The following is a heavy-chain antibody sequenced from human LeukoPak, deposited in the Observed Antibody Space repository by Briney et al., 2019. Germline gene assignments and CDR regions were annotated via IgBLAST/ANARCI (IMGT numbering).Heavy chain of an antibody. CDR3: ARMMTPRLYYDSTGYYYSAFDI. D-gene: IGHD3-22*01. CDR1: GYTFTSYG. CDR2: ISAYNGYT. V-gene: IGHV1-18*01. J-gene: IGHJ3*02. Sequence: ASVKVSCKASGYTFTSYGISWVRQAPGQGLEWMGWISAYNGYTNYAQNLQDRVTMTTDTSTSTAYMELRSLRSDDTAVYYCARMMTPRLYYDSTGYYYSAFDIWGQGTMVTVSS.